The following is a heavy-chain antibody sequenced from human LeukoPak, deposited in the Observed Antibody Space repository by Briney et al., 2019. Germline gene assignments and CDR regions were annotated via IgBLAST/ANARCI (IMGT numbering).Heavy chain of an antibody. CDR3: ARNSNEAAGGDWLDP. D-gene: IGHD2/OR15-2a*01. V-gene: IGHV1-69*13. CDR2: IIPIFGTA. Sequence: EASVKVSCKASRGTFSSYAISWVRQAPGQGLEWMGGIIPIFGTANYAQKFQGRVTITADESTSTAYMELSSLRSEDTAVYYCARNSNEAAGGDWLDPWGQGTLVTVSS. CDR1: RGTFSSYA. J-gene: IGHJ5*02.